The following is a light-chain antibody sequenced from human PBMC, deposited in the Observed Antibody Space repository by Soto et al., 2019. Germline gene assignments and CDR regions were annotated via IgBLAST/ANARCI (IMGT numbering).Light chain of an antibody. Sequence: EIVMTQSPATLSVSTGERDTLSCRASQSVSRNLAWYQQKPGQAPRLLIYGASTRATGIPARFSGSGSGTEFTLTISSLQSEDFAVYYCQQYNNWPHGTFGQGTKVDI. V-gene: IGKV3-15*01. CDR2: GAS. CDR1: QSVSRN. J-gene: IGKJ1*01. CDR3: QQYNNWPHGT.